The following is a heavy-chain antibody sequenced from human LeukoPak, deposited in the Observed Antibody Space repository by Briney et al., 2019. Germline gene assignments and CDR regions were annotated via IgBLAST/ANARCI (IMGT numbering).Heavy chain of an antibody. CDR1: GYSFTSYW. J-gene: IGHJ4*02. V-gene: IGHV5-10-1*01. CDR2: IDPIDSYT. D-gene: IGHD5-12*01. CDR3: ARSHSGLDY. Sequence: GESLKTSCKGSGYSFTSYWISWVRQMPGKGLEWMGKIDPIDSYTNYSPSFQGHVTISADKSISTAYLQWSSLKASDTAMYYCARSHSGLDYWGQGTLVTVSS.